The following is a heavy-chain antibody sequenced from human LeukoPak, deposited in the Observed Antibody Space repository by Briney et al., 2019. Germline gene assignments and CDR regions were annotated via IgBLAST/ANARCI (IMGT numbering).Heavy chain of an antibody. CDR2: IYYSGST. CDR3: VRLGRWLQFPYFDY. D-gene: IGHD5-24*01. J-gene: IGHJ4*02. CDR1: GGSISSYY. V-gene: IGHV4-59*08. Sequence: SETLSLTCTVSGGSISSYYWSWIRQPPGKGLEWIGYIYYSGSTNYNPSLKSRVTISVDTSKNQFSLKLSSVTAADTAVYYCVRLGRWLQFPYFDYWGQGTLVTVSS.